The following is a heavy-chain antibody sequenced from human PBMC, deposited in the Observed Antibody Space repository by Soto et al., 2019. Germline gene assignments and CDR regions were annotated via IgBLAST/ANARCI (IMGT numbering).Heavy chain of an antibody. CDR1: GGSISSYY. J-gene: IGHJ5*02. V-gene: IGHV4-59*08. Sequence: SETLSLTCTVSGGSISSYYWSWIRQPPGKGLEWIGYIYYSGSTNYNPSLKSRVTISVDTSKNQFSLKLSSVTAADTAGYYCARFEGWFDPWGQGTLVTVSS. CDR2: IYYSGST. CDR3: ARFEGWFDP.